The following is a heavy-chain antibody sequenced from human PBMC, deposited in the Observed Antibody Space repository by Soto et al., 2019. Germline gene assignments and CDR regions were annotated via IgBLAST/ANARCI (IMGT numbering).Heavy chain of an antibody. V-gene: IGHV1-69*13. D-gene: IGHD6-13*01. Sequence: ASVKVSCKASGYTFIKYGISWVRQAPGQGLEWMGGIIPIFGTANYAQKFQGRVTITADESTSTAYMELSSLRSEDTAVYYCASFLHRYSSGWYGSRNYYSGMDVWGKGTTVTVSS. CDR3: ASFLHRYSSGWYGSRNYYSGMDV. CDR1: GYTFIKYG. J-gene: IGHJ6*04. CDR2: IIPIFGTA.